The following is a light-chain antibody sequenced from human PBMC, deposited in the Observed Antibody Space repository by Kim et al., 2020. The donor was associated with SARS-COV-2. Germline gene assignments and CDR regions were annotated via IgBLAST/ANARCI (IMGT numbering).Light chain of an antibody. V-gene: IGLV3-19*01. J-gene: IGLJ3*02. CDR2: GKN. Sequence: ALGQTVRSTCQGDSLRSYYAIWYQQQPGQAPGLVIYGKNNRPSGIPDRFSGSSSGNTASLTITGAQAEDEADYYCNSRDSSGNLWVFGGGTQLTVL. CDR3: NSRDSSGNLWV. CDR1: SLRSYY.